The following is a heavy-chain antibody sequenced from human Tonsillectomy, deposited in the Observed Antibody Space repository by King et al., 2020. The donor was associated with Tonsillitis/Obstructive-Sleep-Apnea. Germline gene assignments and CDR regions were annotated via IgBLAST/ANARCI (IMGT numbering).Heavy chain of an antibody. V-gene: IGHV4-31*03. CDR2: IYYSGST. D-gene: IGHD5-24*01. CDR1: GGSISSGGYY. J-gene: IGHJ4*02. CDR3: ERPRDGYNYGY. Sequence: QLQESGPGLVKPSQTLSLTCTVSGGSISSGGYYWSWIRQHPGKGLEGIGYIYYSGSTYYNPSLKSRVTISVDTSKNQFSLKLSSVTAADTDVYYCERPRDGYNYGYWGQGTLVTVSS.